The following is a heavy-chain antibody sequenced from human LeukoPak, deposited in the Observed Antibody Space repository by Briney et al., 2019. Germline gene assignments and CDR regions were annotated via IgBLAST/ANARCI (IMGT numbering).Heavy chain of an antibody. CDR2: FHPEDGEDGET. V-gene: IGHV1-24*01. CDR1: GYSLLEVA. D-gene: IGHD5-12*01. J-gene: IGHJ4*02. CDR3: AMTDRYAGRPFDY. Sequence: ASVKVSCKVSGYSLLEVAMHWVRQAPGKGLEWVGSFHPEDGEDGETHYAQKLQGRVTMTEDASTDTAYMELNSLRSEDTAVYYCAMTDRYAGRPFDYWGQGTLVTVSS.